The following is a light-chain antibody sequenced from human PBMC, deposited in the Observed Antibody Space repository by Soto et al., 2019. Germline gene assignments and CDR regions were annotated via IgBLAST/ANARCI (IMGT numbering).Light chain of an antibody. CDR1: SSNIGSNT. V-gene: IGLV1-44*01. J-gene: IGLJ1*01. CDR3: AAWDDSLNVYV. CDR2: ANN. Sequence: QSVLTQPPSASGTPGQRVTISCSGSSSNIGSNTVNWYQQLPGTAPKLLIHANNQRPSGVPDRFSGSKSGTSASLAISWLQSEEADYYCAAWDDSLNVYVFGTGTQLTVL.